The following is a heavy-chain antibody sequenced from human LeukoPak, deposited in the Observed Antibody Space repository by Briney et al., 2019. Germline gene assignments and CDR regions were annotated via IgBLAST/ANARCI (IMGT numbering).Heavy chain of an antibody. CDR3: ASLDGITMVRGVIVY. CDR1: GFTFSSYA. D-gene: IGHD3-10*01. J-gene: IGHJ4*02. V-gene: IGHV3-23*01. CDR2: ISGSGGST. Sequence: GGSLRLSCAASGFTFSSYAMSWVRQPPGKGLEWVSAISGSGGSTYYADSVKGRFTISRDNSKNTLYLQMNSLRAEDTAVYYCASLDGITMVRGVIVYWGQGTLVTVSS.